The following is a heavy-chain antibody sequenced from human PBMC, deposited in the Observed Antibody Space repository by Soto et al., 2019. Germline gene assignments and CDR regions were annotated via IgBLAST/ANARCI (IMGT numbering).Heavy chain of an antibody. V-gene: IGHV3-30-3*01. CDR2: ISYDGSNK. J-gene: IGHJ6*02. Sequence: QVQLVESGGGVVQPGRSLRLSCAASGFTFSSYAMHWVRQAPGKGLEWVAVISYDGSNKYYADSVKGRFTISRDNSQNPLYLQMNGLRAEDTAVYYCARSLNRTPMGFLEWLLTRYYYGMDVWGQGTTVTVSS. CDR3: ARSLNRTPMGFLEWLLTRYYYGMDV. CDR1: GFTFSSYA. D-gene: IGHD3-3*01.